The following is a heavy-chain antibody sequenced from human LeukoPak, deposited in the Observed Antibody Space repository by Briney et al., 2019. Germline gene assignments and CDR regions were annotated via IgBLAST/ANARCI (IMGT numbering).Heavy chain of an antibody. J-gene: IGHJ4*02. CDR3: ARASCPDNDWRGCFDH. CDR2: IWYDGSDQ. Sequence: PGRSLRLSCVASGFVFSSHGMNWVRQAPGKGLEWLTVIWYDGSDQYYADSVKGRFTISRDNSKNTLYLQLNSLRVEDTAVYYCARASCPDNDWRGCFDHWGQGTLVTVSS. CDR1: GFVFSSHG. D-gene: IGHD3-9*01. V-gene: IGHV3-33*01.